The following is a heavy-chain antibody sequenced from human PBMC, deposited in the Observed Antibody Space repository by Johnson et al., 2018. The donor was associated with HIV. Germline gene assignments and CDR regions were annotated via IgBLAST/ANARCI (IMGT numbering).Heavy chain of an antibody. CDR3: ASTIFGVAWHAFDI. V-gene: IGHV3-15*01. CDR1: GFIFSHAW. D-gene: IGHD3-3*01. CDR2: IKRDSDGGTR. Sequence: VQLVESGGGLVKPGGSLTLSCVASGFIFSHAWMSWVRQAPGTGLEWVGRIKRDSDGGTRDYAAPVKGRFTISRDDSKNTLYLQMNSLRAEDTAVYYCASTIFGVAWHAFDIWGQGTMVIVSS. J-gene: IGHJ3*02.